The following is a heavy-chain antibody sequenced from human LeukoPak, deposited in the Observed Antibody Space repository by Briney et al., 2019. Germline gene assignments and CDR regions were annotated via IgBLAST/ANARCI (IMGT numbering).Heavy chain of an antibody. CDR2: IWYDGSNK. J-gene: IGHJ3*02. CDR3: AKGGARWLQGAFDI. V-gene: IGHV3-33*06. Sequence: PGRSLRLSCAASGFTFSSYGMHWVRQAPGKGLEWVAVIWYDGSNKYYGDSVKGRFTISRDNSKNTLYLQMNSLRAEDTAVYYCAKGGARWLQGAFDIWGQATLVTVSS. CDR1: GFTFSSYG. D-gene: IGHD5-24*01.